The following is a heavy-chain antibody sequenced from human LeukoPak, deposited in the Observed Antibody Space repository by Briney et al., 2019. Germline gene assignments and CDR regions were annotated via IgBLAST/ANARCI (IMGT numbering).Heavy chain of an antibody. J-gene: IGHJ4*02. CDR2: ISSSSSII. CDR1: GFTFSTYS. Sequence: PGGSLRLSCAASGFTFSTYSINWVRQAPGKGLEWVSYISSSSSIIYYADSVKGRFTISRDNAKNSLCLQMNSLRDEDTAVYYCAGDHGGSGYVFDYWGQGTLVTVSS. D-gene: IGHD5-12*01. CDR3: AGDHGGSGYVFDY. V-gene: IGHV3-48*02.